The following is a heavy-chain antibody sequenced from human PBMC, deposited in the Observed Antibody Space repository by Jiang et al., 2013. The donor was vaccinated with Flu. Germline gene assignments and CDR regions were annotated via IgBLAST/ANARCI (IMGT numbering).Heavy chain of an antibody. J-gene: IGHJ3*02. D-gene: IGHD2-21*02. V-gene: IGHV5-51*01. Sequence: GAEVKKPGESLKISCKGSGYSFTSYWIGWVRQMPGKGLEWMGIIYPGDSDTRYSPSFQGQVTISADKSISTAYLQWSSLKASDTAMYYCARRPSGVTALLLRAFDIWGQGTMVTVSS. CDR1: GYSFTSYW. CDR2: IYPGDSDT. CDR3: ARRPSGVTALLLRAFDI.